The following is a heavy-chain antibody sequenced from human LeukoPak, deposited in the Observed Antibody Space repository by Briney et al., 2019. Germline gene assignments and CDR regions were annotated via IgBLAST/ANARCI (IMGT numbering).Heavy chain of an antibody. J-gene: IGHJ4*02. CDR3: ARPTRTTGPFDY. CDR2: INPSGGST. CDR1: GYIFTSYN. V-gene: IGHV1-46*01. Sequence: ASVKVSCKASGYIFTSYNMHWVRQAPGQGLEWMGIINPSGGSTNYAQKFQGRITMTRDMSTSTVYMEMSRLRSEDTAVYYCARPTRTTGPFDYWGQGSLVTVSS. D-gene: IGHD2/OR15-2a*01.